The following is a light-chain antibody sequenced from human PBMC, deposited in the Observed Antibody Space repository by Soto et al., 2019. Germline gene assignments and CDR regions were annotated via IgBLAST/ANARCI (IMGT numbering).Light chain of an antibody. CDR2: DAS. CDR1: QSISSW. J-gene: IGKJ4*01. V-gene: IGKV1-5*01. CDR3: QQYDNYKPLT. Sequence: DIQMTQSPSTLSASVGDRVTITCRASQSISSWLAWYQQKPGKAPKLLIFDASSLESGTPSRFSGRRSVTQFTLTINGLQPDDFATYYCQQYDNYKPLTFGGGTKVDIK.